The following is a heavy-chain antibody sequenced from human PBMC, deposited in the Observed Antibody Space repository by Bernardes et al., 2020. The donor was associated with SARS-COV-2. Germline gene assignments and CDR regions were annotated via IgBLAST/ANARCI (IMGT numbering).Heavy chain of an antibody. CDR1: GFTFSSYT. J-gene: IGHJ4*02. CDR2: IITSSSYI. D-gene: IGHD4-4*01. V-gene: IGHV3-21*06. Sequence: WGSLRLSCAASGFTFSSYTMNWVRQAPGKGLEWISSIITSSSYISYSDSVRGRFTISRDNAKNSVSLQMNSLRAEDTAVYYCARVDFSNLYYFDYWGQGTPVTVSS. CDR3: ARVDFSNLYYFDY.